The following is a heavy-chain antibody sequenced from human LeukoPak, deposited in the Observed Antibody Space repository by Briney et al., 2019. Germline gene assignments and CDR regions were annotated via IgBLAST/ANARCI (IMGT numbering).Heavy chain of an antibody. CDR2: ISSSSSTI. CDR1: GFTFSSYS. CDR3: ARDFYYDSSGYPAKVFDY. D-gene: IGHD3-22*01. V-gene: IGHV3-48*01. Sequence: GGSLRLSCAASGFTFSSYSMNWVRQAPGKGLEWVSYISSSSSTIYYADSVKGRFTISRDNAKNSLYLKMNSLRAEDTAVYYCARDFYYDSSGYPAKVFDYWGQGTLVTVSS. J-gene: IGHJ4*02.